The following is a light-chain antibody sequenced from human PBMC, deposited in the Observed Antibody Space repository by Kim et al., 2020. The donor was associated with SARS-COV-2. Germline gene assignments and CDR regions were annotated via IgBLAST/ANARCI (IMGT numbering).Light chain of an antibody. CDR3: QQSYSIPLT. CDR1: QTISRN. CDR2: GTS. V-gene: IGKV1-39*01. Sequence: DIQMTQSPSSLSASVGDRVTITCRASQTISRNLNWYQQKAGKAPKLLIFGTSYLESEVPSRFSGSGSGTGFTLTISGLQVEDFATYYCQQSYSIPLTFGGGTKLEI. J-gene: IGKJ4*01.